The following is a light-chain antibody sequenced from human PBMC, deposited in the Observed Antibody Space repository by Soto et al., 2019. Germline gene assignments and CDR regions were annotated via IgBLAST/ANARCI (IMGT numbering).Light chain of an antibody. CDR3: QQYGSSPPRT. Sequence: EIVLTQSPGTLSLSPGERATLSCRASQSVSSSSLAWYQQRPGQAPRLPIYGASTRATDVPDRFSGSGSGADFTLTISRLEPEDFAVYYCQQYGSSPPRTFGQGTKVDIK. CDR2: GAS. CDR1: QSVSSSS. V-gene: IGKV3-20*01. J-gene: IGKJ1*01.